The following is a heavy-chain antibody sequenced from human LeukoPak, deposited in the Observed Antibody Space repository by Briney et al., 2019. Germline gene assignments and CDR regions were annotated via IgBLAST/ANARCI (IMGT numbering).Heavy chain of an antibody. J-gene: IGHJ4*02. V-gene: IGHV3-53*01. CDR1: GFSVRSNY. CDR3: ARRAGDYSHPYDY. CDR2: IHTGGNT. Sequence: GGSLRLSCAASGFSVRSNYMNWVRQAPGKGLEWVSVIHTGGNTDYADSVKGRFTVSRDNSQNTIYLHMNSLRAEDTAVYYCARRAGDYSHPYDYWGQGTLVTVSS. D-gene: IGHD3-22*01.